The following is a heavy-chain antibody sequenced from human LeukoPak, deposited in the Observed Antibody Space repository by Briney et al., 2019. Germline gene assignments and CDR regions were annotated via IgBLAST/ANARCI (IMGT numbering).Heavy chain of an antibody. J-gene: IGHJ3*02. CDR3: AKDIRRSGLLGGAFDI. CDR1: GFTFDDYA. Sequence: GGSLRLSCAASGFTFDDYAMHWVRQAPGKGLEWVSGISWNSGNIDYADSMKGRFTISRDNAKNSLYLQMNSLRAEDTALYYCAKDIRRSGLLGGAFDIWGQGTMVTVSS. CDR2: ISWNSGNI. D-gene: IGHD3-16*01. V-gene: IGHV3-9*01.